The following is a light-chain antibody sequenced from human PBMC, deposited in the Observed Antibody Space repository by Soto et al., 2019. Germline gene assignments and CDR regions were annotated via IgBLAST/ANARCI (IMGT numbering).Light chain of an antibody. V-gene: IGKV3-15*01. CDR1: QPLNNN. CDR3: QQYEKWPPSIT. Sequence: EIVMTQSSATLSVSPWDRATLSCRAGQPLNNNVAWYQHKPGQAHRLLIYGTSTRATGISARFSGGGSGTEFTLTVSSLQSEDFAVYYCQQYEKWPPSITFGQGTRLEIK. J-gene: IGKJ5*01. CDR2: GTS.